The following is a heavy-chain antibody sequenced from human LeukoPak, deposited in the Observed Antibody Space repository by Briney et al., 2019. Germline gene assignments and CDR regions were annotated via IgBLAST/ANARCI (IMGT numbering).Heavy chain of an antibody. V-gene: IGHV3-53*01. CDR2: IYSGGST. D-gene: IGHD1-26*01. Sequence: GGSLRLSCAASGFTVSSNYMSWLRQAPGKGLEWVSVIYSGGSTYYADPVKGRFTISRDNSKNTLYLQMNRLRAGGTTVYEGAVGRGSGGEFDDWGQGTLVPV. J-gene: IGHJ4*02. CDR1: GFTVSSNY. CDR3: AVGRGSGGEFDD.